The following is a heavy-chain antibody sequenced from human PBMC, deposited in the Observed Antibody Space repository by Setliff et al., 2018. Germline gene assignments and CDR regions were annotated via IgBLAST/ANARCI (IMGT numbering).Heavy chain of an antibody. V-gene: IGHV3-23*01. D-gene: IGHD3-3*01. J-gene: IGHJ5*02. CDR1: GFTFSSYA. Sequence: GALRLSCAAPGFTFSSYAMSWVRQAPGEGLEWVSAISGSGGYTYYADSVKGRFTISRDNSKNTLYLQMNSLRAEDTAVYYCARDLPGRNYNFWSGYSDLWGQGTLVTVSS. CDR3: ARDLPGRNYNFWSGYSDL. CDR2: ISGSGGYT.